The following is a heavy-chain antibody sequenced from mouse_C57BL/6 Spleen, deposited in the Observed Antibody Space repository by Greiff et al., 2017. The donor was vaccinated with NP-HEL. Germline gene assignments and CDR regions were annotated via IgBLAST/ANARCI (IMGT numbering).Heavy chain of an antibody. V-gene: IGHV1-75*01. CDR3: ARLGLREYFDY. D-gene: IGHD3-1*01. Sequence: QVQLQQSGPELVKPGASVKISCKASGYTFTDYYITWVQQRPGQGLEWIGWIFPGSGSTYYNEKFKGKATLTVDTSSSTAYMLLSSLTSEDSAVYFCARLGLREYFDYWGQGTTLTVSS. CDR2: IFPGSGST. J-gene: IGHJ2*01. CDR1: GYTFTDYY.